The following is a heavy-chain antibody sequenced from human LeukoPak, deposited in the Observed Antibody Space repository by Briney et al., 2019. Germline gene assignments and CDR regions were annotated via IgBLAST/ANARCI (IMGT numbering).Heavy chain of an antibody. V-gene: IGHV3-66*01. CDR2: IHSGGST. CDR1: GFTVSSNY. Sequence: GGSLGPSCAASGFTVSSNYMSWVRQAPGKGLEWVSVIHSGGSTYYADSVKGRFTIPRDNSKDTLYLQMNSLRAEDTAVYYCARDSRYYGMDVWGQGTTVTVSS. J-gene: IGHJ6*02. CDR3: ARDSRYYGMDV.